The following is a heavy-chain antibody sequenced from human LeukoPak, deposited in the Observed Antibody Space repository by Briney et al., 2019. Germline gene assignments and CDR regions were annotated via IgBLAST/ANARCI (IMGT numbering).Heavy chain of an antibody. J-gene: IGHJ4*02. CDR1: GYSISIAYY. CDR2: IHHSGST. V-gene: IGHV4-38-2*01. D-gene: IGHD1-26*01. CDR3: AREKVGASGGNTFDY. Sequence: SETLSLTCAVSGYSISIAYYWGWIRRPPGKGLEWIGSIHHSGSTYYNPSLKSRVTISLDTSKNHVSLQLSSVTAADTAGYFCAREKVGASGGNTFDYWGQGTLVTASS.